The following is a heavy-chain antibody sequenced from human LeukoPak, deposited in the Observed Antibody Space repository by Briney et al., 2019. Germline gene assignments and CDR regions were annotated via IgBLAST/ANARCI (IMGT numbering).Heavy chain of an antibody. CDR3: ARGPYYYDISGSPRGDY. D-gene: IGHD3-22*01. Sequence: PGGSLRLSCAASGFTFNSYGMHWVRHAPGKGLEWVALIWYDGTNKYYADSVKGRFTISRDSSKNTLYLQMNNLRAEDTAVYYCARGPYYYDISGSPRGDYWGQGTLVTVSS. CDR1: GFTFNSYG. V-gene: IGHV3-33*01. CDR2: IWYDGTNK. J-gene: IGHJ4*02.